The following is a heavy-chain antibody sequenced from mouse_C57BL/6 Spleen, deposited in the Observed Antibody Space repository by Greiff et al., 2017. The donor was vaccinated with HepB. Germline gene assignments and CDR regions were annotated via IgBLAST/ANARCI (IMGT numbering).Heavy chain of an antibody. J-gene: IGHJ2*01. CDR2: IDPSDSYT. CDR3: ARGMGRGYFDY. Sequence: VQLQQSGAELVKPGASVKLSCKASGYTFTSYWMQWVKQRPGQGLEWIAEIDPSDSYTNYNQKFKGKATLTVDTSSSTAYMQLSSLTSEDSAVYYCARGMGRGYFDYWGQGTTLTVSS. V-gene: IGHV1-50*01. CDR1: GYTFTSYW. D-gene: IGHD4-1*01.